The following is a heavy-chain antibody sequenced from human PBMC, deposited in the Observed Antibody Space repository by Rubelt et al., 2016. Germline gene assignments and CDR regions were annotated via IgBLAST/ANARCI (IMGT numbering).Heavy chain of an antibody. CDR2: ISDNWNI. D-gene: IGHD3-9*01. J-gene: IGHJ6*03. Sequence: QVQLQQWGAGLLKPSETLSLTCAVSGASVGSRTFFWGWIRQPPGQGLEWIGTISDNWNIYYNPSLKSRVTQSVDTSKNQFSLKLSSVTAADTAVYYCARLLTYDKPAYYMDVWGKGTTVTVSS. V-gene: IGHV4-39*01. CDR1: GASVGSRTFF. CDR3: ARLLTYDKPAYYMDV.